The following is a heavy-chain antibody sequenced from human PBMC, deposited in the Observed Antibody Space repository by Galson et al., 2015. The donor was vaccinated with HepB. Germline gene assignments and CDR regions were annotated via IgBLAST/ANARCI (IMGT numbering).Heavy chain of an antibody. Sequence: SVKVSCKASGYTFTSYGISWVRQAPGQGLEWMGWISAYNGNTNYAQNLQGRVTMTKDTSTSTVYMELRSLRSDDTAVYYCARDNIVVVPAAMGDDYYYYGMDVWGQGTTVTVSS. CDR1: GYTFTSYG. D-gene: IGHD2-2*01. CDR2: ISAYNGNT. J-gene: IGHJ6*02. CDR3: ARDNIVVVPAAMGDDYYYYGMDV. V-gene: IGHV1-18*04.